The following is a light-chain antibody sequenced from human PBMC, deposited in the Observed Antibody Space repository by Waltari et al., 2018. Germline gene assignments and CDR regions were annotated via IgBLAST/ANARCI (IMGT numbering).Light chain of an antibody. CDR2: WVN. Sequence: QSALTQTASVSGSPGQSITISCTGTRSDVGTYDVVSWYQQYPGKAPKLIIYWVNKWPSGISHPFSGSKSGDTAALTISGLQADDEATYYCCSYAGGDAWVFGGGTQVTVL. CDR3: CSYAGGDAWV. J-gene: IGLJ3*02. V-gene: IGLV2-23*02. CDR1: RSDVGTYDV.